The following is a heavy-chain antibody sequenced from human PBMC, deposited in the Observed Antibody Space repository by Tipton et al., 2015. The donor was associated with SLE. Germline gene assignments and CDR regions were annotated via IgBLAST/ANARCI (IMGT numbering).Heavy chain of an antibody. CDR1: EFTFSTHW. J-gene: IGHJ4*02. CDR3: ARGWIMLDY. D-gene: IGHD2-2*03. Sequence: SLRLSCAASEFTFSTHWMSWVRQAPGKGLEWVANINQDGSEKYYLDSVKGRFTISRDNAKNSLYLHMNSLRVEDTAVYYCARGWIMLDYWGQGTLVTVSS. CDR2: INQDGSEK. V-gene: IGHV3-7*03.